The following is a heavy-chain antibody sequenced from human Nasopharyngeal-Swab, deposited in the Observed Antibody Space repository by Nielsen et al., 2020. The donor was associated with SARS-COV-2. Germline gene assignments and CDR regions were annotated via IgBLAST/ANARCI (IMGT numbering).Heavy chain of an antibody. Sequence: ASVKVSCKASGYTFINHDINWVRQSTGQGLEWMGWMSPNSGNTGHAQKVQGRVTMTRNTSTSTAYLELSSLRSEDTAVYYCARGGSSLGANLEDPWGQGTLVIVSS. J-gene: IGHJ5*02. CDR1: GYTFINHD. CDR3: ARGGSSLGANLEDP. CDR2: MSPNSGNT. V-gene: IGHV1-8*01. D-gene: IGHD3-10*01.